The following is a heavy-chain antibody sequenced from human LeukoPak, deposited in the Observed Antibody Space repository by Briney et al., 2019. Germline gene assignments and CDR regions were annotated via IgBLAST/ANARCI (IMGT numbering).Heavy chain of an antibody. V-gene: IGHV1-8*01. CDR3: ARGRYSGWYTEPDYYYYGMDV. D-gene: IGHD6-19*01. CDR1: GYTFTSYD. Sequence: GASVKVSCKASGYTFTSYDINWVRQATGQGLEWMGWMNPNSGNTGYAQKFQGGVTMTRNTSISTAYMELSSLRSEDTAVYYCARGRYSGWYTEPDYYYYGMDVWGQGTTVTVSS. J-gene: IGHJ6*02. CDR2: MNPNSGNT.